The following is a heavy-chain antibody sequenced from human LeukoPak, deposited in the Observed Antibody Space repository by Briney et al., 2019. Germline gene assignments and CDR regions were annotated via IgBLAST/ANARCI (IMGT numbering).Heavy chain of an antibody. D-gene: IGHD2-15*01. CDR1: GGSFSGYY. CDR3: ARSVEGYCRGGSCYYYSYYMDV. Sequence: SETLSLTCAVYGGSFSGYYWGWIRQPPGKGLEWIGNIFYSGSTYYSPSLKSRVTISVDTSKNQFSLKLSSVTAADTAVYYCARSVEGYCRGGSCYYYSYYMDVWGEGTTVTVSS. J-gene: IGHJ6*03. V-gene: IGHV4-34*12. CDR2: IFYSGST.